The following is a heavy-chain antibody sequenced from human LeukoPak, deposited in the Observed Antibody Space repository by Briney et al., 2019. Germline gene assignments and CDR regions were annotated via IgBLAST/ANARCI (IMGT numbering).Heavy chain of an antibody. J-gene: IGHJ4*02. CDR3: AREDGYNWYYFDY. V-gene: IGHV4-61*02. D-gene: IGHD5-24*01. CDR2: IYTSGST. CDR1: SGSISSGSYY. Sequence: SQTLSLTCTVSSGSISSGSYYWSWIWQPAGKGLEWIGRIYTSGSTIYNPSLKSRVTISLDTSKNQFSLKLSSVTAADTAVYYCAREDGYNWYYFDYWGQGTLVTVSS.